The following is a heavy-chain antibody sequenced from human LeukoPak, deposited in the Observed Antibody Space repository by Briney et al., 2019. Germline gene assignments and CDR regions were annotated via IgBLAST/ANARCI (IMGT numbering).Heavy chain of an antibody. J-gene: IGHJ6*02. Sequence: SETLSLTCTVSGGSISSYYWSWIRQPPGKGLEWIGRIYTSGRTNYNPSLKSRVTISVDTSKNQFSLKLSSVTAADTAVYYCAGEKGNRAVAVPREVYYYGMDVWGQGTMVTVSS. CDR1: GGSISSYY. V-gene: IGHV4-4*07. CDR2: IYTSGRT. CDR3: AGEKGNRAVAVPREVYYYGMDV. D-gene: IGHD6-19*01.